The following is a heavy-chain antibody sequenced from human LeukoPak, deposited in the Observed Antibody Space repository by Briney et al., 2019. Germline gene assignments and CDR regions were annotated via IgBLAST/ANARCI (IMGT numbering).Heavy chain of an antibody. CDR2: INPSGGST. V-gene: IGHV1-46*01. D-gene: IGHD6-13*01. CDR3: ARAPQHPVAAAGKGYFDC. J-gene: IGHJ4*02. CDR1: GYTFTSYY. Sequence: ASVKVSCKASGYTFTSYYMHWVRQAPGQGLEWMGIINPSGGSTSYAQKFQGRVTMTRDTSTSTVYMELSSLRSEDTAVYYCARAPQHPVAAAGKGYFDCWGQGTLVTVSS.